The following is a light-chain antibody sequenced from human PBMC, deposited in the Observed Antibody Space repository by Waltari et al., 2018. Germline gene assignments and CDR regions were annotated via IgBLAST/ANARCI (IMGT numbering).Light chain of an antibody. Sequence: QSALTQPRSVSGSPGQSVTISCTGTSCDVGGYNYVSWYQHHPGKAHQLMIYDVNRRPSGVPDRFSGSKSGNTASLTISGLQAEDEADYYCCSYAGSALRVFGGGTKLTVL. V-gene: IGLV2-11*01. J-gene: IGLJ3*02. CDR2: DVN. CDR3: CSYAGSALRV. CDR1: SCDVGGYNY.